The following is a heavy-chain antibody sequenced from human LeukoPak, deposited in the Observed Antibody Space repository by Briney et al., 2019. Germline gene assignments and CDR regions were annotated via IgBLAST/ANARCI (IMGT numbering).Heavy chain of an antibody. J-gene: IGHJ1*01. V-gene: IGHV3-23*01. CDR2: ISGSGGSP. CDR3: AKSWAMIVHPGLLFQH. CDR1: GFTFSNYA. D-gene: IGHD3-22*01. Sequence: PGGSLRLSCAASGFTFSNYAMSWVRQAPGKGLEWVSSISGSGGSPYYADSVKGRFTISRDNSKNTLYLQMNSLRAEDTAVYYCAKSWAMIVHPGLLFQHWGQGTLVTVSS.